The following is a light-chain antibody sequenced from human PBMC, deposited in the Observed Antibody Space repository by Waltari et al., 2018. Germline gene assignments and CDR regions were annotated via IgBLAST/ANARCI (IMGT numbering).Light chain of an antibody. V-gene: IGKV1-12*01. CDR1: QDISSW. CDR2: KAS. Sequence: DIQMTQSPSSLSASVGDRVTITCRASQDISSWLAWYQQKPGKAPNLLIYKASNLQSGVPSRFSGSGSVTDFTLSISSLQPEDFATYYCQQYNSVPCTFGRGPNWRSN. J-gene: IGKJ2*02. CDR3: QQYNSVPCT.